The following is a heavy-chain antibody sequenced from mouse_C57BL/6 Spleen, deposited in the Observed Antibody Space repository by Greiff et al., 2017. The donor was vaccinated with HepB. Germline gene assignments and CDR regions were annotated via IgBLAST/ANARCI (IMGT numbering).Heavy chain of an antibody. J-gene: IGHJ4*01. CDR2: IDPSDSYT. CDR1: GYTFTSYW. CDR3: ARSRGTGVYDMDY. V-gene: IGHV1-69*01. D-gene: IGHD4-1*01. Sequence: QVQLQQPGAELVMPGASVKLSCKASGYTFTSYWMHWVKQRPGQGLEWIGEIDPSDSYTNYNQKFKGKSTLTVDKSSSTAYMQLSSLKSEASAVYYCARSRGTGVYDMDYWGQGTSVTVSS.